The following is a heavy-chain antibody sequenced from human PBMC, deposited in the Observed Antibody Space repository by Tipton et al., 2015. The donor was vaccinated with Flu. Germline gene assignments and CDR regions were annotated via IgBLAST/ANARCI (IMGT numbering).Heavy chain of an antibody. Sequence: QLVQSGAEVKKAGESLKISCKTSGYTFTTSWIGWVRQMPGKGLEWMGIIYPGDSDTRYSPSFQGLATISADKSINTAYLKWYSLRASDTAMYYCARPRGRTTGWYEGADCWAQGILVTVSS. J-gene: IGHJ4*02. CDR2: IYPGDSDT. CDR3: ARPRGRTTGWYEGADC. D-gene: IGHD6-19*01. V-gene: IGHV5-51*03. CDR1: GYTFTTSW.